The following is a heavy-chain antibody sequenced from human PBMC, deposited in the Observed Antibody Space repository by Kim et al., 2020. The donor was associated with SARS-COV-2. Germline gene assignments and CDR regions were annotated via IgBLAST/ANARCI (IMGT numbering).Heavy chain of an antibody. Sequence: RFTISRDNAKNSLYLQMNSLRAEDTAVYYCARVPQKYDFWSGDYYYYMDVWGKGTTVTVSS. CDR3: ARVPQKYDFWSGDYYYYMDV. J-gene: IGHJ6*03. D-gene: IGHD3-3*01. V-gene: IGHV3-11*06.